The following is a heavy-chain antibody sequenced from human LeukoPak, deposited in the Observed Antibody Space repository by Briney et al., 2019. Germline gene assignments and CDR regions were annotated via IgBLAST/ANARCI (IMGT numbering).Heavy chain of an antibody. CDR3: ARGYCSGGSCYSGYYYGMDV. CDR2: IYHSGST. CDR1: GGSISSSNW. V-gene: IGHV4-4*02. J-gene: IGHJ6*02. D-gene: IGHD2-15*01. Sequence: PSETLSLTCAVSGGSISSSNWWSWVRQPPGKGLEWIGEIYHSGSTNYNPSHNSRVTISVDKSKNQFSLKLSSVTAADTAVYYCARGYCSGGSCYSGYYYGMDVWGQGTTVTVSS.